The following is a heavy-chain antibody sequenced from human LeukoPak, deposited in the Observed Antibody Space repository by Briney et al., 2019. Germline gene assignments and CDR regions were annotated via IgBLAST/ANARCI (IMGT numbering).Heavy chain of an antibody. CDR3: ARHTTTGEGYFDY. CDR1: GGSISSYY. D-gene: IGHD7-27*01. Sequence: SETLSLTCTVSGGSISSYYWSWIRQPPGKGLEWIGYKYYSGSTDYNPSLKSRVTISVDTSKNQFSLKLSSVTAADTAVYYCARHTTTGEGYFDYWGQGTLVTVSS. CDR2: KYYSGST. V-gene: IGHV4-59*08. J-gene: IGHJ4*02.